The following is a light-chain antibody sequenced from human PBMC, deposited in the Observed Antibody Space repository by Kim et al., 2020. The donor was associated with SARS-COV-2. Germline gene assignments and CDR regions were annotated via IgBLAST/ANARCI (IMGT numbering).Light chain of an antibody. V-gene: IGLV1-44*01. J-gene: IGLJ3*02. CDR3: AAWDDSLTGWV. Sequence: QSVLTQPPSASGTPGQRVTISCSGSSSNIGSNPVNWYQQLPGTAPKLLVFNNNQRPSGVPDRFSDSKSGNSASLALSGLQSEDEADYYCAAWDDSLTGWVFGGGTKLTVL. CDR1: SSNIGSNP. CDR2: NNN.